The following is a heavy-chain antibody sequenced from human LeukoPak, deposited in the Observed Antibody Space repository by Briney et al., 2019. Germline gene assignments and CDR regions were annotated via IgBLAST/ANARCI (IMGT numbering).Heavy chain of an antibody. J-gene: IGHJ6*03. CDR3: AREFGPITARYMDV. Sequence: GGSLRLSCAASGFNFMDYYISWIRQAPGKGLEWVSYISSGGSIIDYADSVKGRFTISRDNTKASLYLQMNSLRAEDTALYYCAREFGPITARYMDVWGKGTTVTVSS. CDR1: GFNFMDYY. V-gene: IGHV3-11*01. D-gene: IGHD5-24*01. CDR2: ISSGGSII.